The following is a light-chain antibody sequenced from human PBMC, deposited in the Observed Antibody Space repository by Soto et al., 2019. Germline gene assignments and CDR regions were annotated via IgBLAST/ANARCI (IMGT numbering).Light chain of an antibody. CDR2: GAS. V-gene: IGKV3-20*01. Sequence: ELVLTQSPGTLSLSPGERATLCCSASQSVSSSYLAWYQQKPGQAPRLLIYGASSRATGIPDRFSGSGSGTDFPLTISRLEPEDFAVYYCQQYGSSPWTFGQGTKVDIK. CDR3: QQYGSSPWT. CDR1: QSVSSSY. J-gene: IGKJ1*01.